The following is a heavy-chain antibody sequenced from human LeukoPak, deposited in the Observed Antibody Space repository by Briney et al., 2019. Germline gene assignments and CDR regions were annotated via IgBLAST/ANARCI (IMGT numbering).Heavy chain of an antibody. D-gene: IGHD5-12*01. V-gene: IGHV3-23*01. CDR2: ISGSGDST. Sequence: GGSLRLSCAASGFTFSSYGMIWVRQAPGKGLEWVSSISGSGDSTYYADSVKGRFSISRDNSKNTLYLQMNSLRAEDTAVYYCAKKSFDGSGYDLDYWGQGTPVTVSS. CDR3: AKKSFDGSGYDLDY. J-gene: IGHJ4*02. CDR1: GFTFSSYG.